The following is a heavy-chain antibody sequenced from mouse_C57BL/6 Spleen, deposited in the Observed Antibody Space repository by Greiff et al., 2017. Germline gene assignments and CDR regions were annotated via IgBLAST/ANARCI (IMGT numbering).Heavy chain of an antibody. CDR2: ISSGSSTI. J-gene: IGHJ1*03. V-gene: IGHV5-17*01. CDR3: ARRDYGSSSWYFDV. D-gene: IGHD1-1*01. CDR1: GFTFSDYG. Sequence: EVQLQESGGGLVKPGGSLKLSCAASGFTFSDYGMHWVRQAPEKGLEWVAYISSGSSTIYYADTVKGRFTISRDNAKNTLFLQMTSLRSEDTAMYYCARRDYGSSSWYFDVWGTGTTVTVSS.